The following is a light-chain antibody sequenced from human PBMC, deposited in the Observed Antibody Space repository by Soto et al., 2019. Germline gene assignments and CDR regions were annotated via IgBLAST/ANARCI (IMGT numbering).Light chain of an antibody. CDR3: SSYTSSSTL. V-gene: IGLV2-14*01. J-gene: IGLJ1*01. CDR2: DVS. CDR1: SSDVGGYNY. Sequence: LTQPASVSGSPGQSITISCTGTSSDVGGYNYVSWYQQHPGKAPKLMIYDVSNRPSGVSNRFSGSKSGNTASLTISGLQAEDEADYYCSSYTSSSTLFGTGTKVTV.